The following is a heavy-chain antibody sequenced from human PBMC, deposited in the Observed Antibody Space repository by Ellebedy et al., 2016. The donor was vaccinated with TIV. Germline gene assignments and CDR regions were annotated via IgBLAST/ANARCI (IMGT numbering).Heavy chain of an antibody. V-gene: IGHV1-2*02. Sequence: ASVKVSCKASGYTFTGYWMHWVRQAPGQGLEWMGWTNPNTGATKYAQRFQGRVTMTRDTSLSPAYMELNSLRSDDTAVYYCAMHLYPRELIYWGQGTLVTVSS. CDR3: AMHLYPRELIY. CDR1: GYTFTGYW. J-gene: IGHJ4*02. CDR2: TNPNTGAT. D-gene: IGHD1-7*01.